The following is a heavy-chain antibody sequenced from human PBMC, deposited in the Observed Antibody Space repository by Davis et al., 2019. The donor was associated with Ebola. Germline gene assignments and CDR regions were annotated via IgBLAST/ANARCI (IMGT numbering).Heavy chain of an antibody. D-gene: IGHD6-6*01. V-gene: IGHV4-59*01. CDR2: IYYSGST. Sequence: PSETLSLTCTVSGGSISSYYWSWIRQPPGKGLEWIGYIYYSGSTNYNPSLKSRVTISVDTSKNQFSLKLSSVTAADTAVYYCARDLHIAARDYYGMDVWGQGTTVTVSS. CDR3: ARDLHIAARDYYGMDV. CDR1: GGSISSYY. J-gene: IGHJ6*02.